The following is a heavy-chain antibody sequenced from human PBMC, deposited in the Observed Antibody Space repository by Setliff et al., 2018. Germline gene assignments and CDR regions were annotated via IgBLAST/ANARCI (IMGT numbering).Heavy chain of an antibody. Sequence: ASVKVSCKASGYTFTNYDINWVRQATGQGLEWMGRMNPNNGNTGYSQKFQGRVTMTRNTSTSTAYMEVSSLRSEDTAVYYCAREPLWGSHDAFDIWGQGTMVTVSS. V-gene: IGHV1-8*01. CDR1: GYTFTNYD. J-gene: IGHJ3*02. CDR2: MNPNNGNT. CDR3: AREPLWGSHDAFDI. D-gene: IGHD7-27*01.